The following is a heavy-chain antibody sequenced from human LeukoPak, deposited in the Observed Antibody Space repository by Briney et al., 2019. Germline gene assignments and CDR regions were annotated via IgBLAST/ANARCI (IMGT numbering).Heavy chain of an antibody. CDR2: ISGSGGST. CDR3: ATGLGLEGISMY. CDR1: GFTVSSNY. D-gene: IGHD2-21*01. Sequence: GGSLRLFCAASGFTVSSNYMSWVRQAPGKGLEWVSAISGSGGSTYYADSVKGRFTISRDNSKNTLYLQMNSLRAEDTAVYYCATGLGLEGISMYWGQGTLVTVSS. J-gene: IGHJ4*02. V-gene: IGHV3-23*01.